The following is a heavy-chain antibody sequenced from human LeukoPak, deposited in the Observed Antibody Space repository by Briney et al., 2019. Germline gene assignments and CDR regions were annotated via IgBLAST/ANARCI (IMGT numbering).Heavy chain of an antibody. CDR3: ARVDSRGYLQPEAFDI. D-gene: IGHD3-22*01. Sequence: SSQTLSLTCTVSGGSISSGDYYWSWIRQHPGKGLEWIGYIYYSGSTYYNPSLKSRFTISVDTSKNQFSLKLSSVTAADTAVFFCARVDSRGYLQPEAFDIWGQGTMVTVSS. V-gene: IGHV4-31*03. CDR1: GGSISSGDYY. CDR2: IYYSGST. J-gene: IGHJ3*02.